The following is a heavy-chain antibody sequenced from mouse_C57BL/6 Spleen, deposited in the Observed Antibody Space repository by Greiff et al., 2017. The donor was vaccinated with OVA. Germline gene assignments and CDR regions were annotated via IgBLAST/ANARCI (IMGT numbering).Heavy chain of an antibody. J-gene: IGHJ3*01. Sequence: EFLLKQSAPELVSPGASVNIFCKSSGYTFTHYYRNWVRLSNRKSLEWIGEINPNNGGTSYNQKFKGKATLTVDKSSSTAYMELRSLTSEDSAVYYCARYDGYIADWGQGTLVTVSA. CDR2: INPNNGGT. CDR3: ARYDGYIAD. D-gene: IGHD2-3*01. CDR1: GYTFTHYY. V-gene: IGHV1-26*01.